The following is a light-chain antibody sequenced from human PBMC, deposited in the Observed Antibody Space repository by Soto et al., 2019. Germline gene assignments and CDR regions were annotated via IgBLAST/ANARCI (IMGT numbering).Light chain of an antibody. J-gene: IGKJ1*01. CDR3: QQYNSYSPWT. CDR1: QSITSW. Sequence: DIQMACSPWTLCASVGARVTITCHVSQSITSWLAWYQQQTGKAAQILIYDASSLESGVPSWFSGGGSATAFTLTISSLQPADFATYYCQQYNSYSPWTFGQGTKVDIK. CDR2: DAS. V-gene: IGKV1-5*01.